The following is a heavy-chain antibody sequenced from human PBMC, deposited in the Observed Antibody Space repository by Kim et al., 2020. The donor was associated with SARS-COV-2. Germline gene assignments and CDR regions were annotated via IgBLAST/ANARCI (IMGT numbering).Heavy chain of an antibody. CDR3: AKAYYSSSDYSFDY. V-gene: IGHV3-9*01. D-gene: IGHD6-6*01. Sequence: ADSVKCVYTISRDNAKNSLYLQMSSLRAEDTALYYCAKAYYSSSDYSFDYWGQGTLVTVSS. J-gene: IGHJ4*02.